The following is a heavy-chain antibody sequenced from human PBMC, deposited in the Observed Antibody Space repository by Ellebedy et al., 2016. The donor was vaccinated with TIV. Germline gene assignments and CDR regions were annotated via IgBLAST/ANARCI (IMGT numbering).Heavy chain of an antibody. V-gene: IGHV1-24*01. J-gene: IGHJ6*02. Sequence: ASVKVSXKVSRDTLTELAMHWVRQAPGKGLEWMGGFDPEDGETIYAQKFQGRITMTEAISTNTAYMELSSLRSEDTAVYYCASGKLERHWYYYYGLDVWGQGTTVTVS. CDR1: RDTLTELA. D-gene: IGHD1-1*01. CDR3: ASGKLERHWYYYYGLDV. CDR2: FDPEDGET.